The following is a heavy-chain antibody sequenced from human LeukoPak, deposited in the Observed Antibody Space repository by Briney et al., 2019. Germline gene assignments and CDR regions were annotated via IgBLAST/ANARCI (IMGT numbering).Heavy chain of an antibody. V-gene: IGHV3-11*01. CDR3: ATDRLLDYYYYYMDV. Sequence: GGSLRLSCAAPGFTFSDYYMSWIRQAPGKGLEWVSYISSSGSSIYYAESVMDGFTISTENAKNSLYLQMISLRAEDTAVYYCATDRLLDYYYYYMDVGGKGTTVPVSS. CDR2: ISSSGSSI. CDR1: GFTFSDYY. D-gene: IGHD2-21*01. J-gene: IGHJ6*03.